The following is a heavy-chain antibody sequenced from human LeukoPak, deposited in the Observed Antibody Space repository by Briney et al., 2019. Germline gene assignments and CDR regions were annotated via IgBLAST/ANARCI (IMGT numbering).Heavy chain of an antibody. CDR2: INGDGINT. Sequence: GGSLRLSCAASGFTFSTYWMHWVRQAPGKGLGWVSLINGDGINTNYTDSVNGRFTISRANARHTLYVQMNSLRAEDTAVYYCARAGPDWRIDYWGQGSLVTVSS. V-gene: IGHV3-74*01. CDR3: ARAGPDWRIDY. D-gene: IGHD3-9*01. J-gene: IGHJ4*02. CDR1: GFTFSTYW.